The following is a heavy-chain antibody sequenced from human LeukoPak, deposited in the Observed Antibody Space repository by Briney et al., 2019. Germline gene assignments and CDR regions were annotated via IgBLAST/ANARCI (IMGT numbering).Heavy chain of an antibody. CDR3: ARHLNYYLDY. CDR1: GFTFSSYS. CDR2: ISSSSSTI. D-gene: IGHD3-10*01. V-gene: IGHV3-48*01. Sequence: GGSLRLSCAASGFTFSSYSMNWVRQAPGKGLEWVSYISSSSSTIYYADSVKGRFTISRDNAKNSLYLQMNSLRAEDTAVYYCARHLNYYLDYWGQGTLVTVSS. J-gene: IGHJ4*02.